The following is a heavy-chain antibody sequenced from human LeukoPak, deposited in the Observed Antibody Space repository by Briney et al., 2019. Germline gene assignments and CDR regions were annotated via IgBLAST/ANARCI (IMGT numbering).Heavy chain of an antibody. V-gene: IGHV1-24*01. CDR2: FDPEDGET. Sequence: ASVKVSCKASGYTFTSYYMHWVRQAPGKGLEWMGGFDPEDGETIYAQKFQGRVTMTEDTSTDTAYMELSSLRSEDTAVYYCARDSTNYYYYMDVWGKGTTVTVSS. CDR3: ARDSTNYYYYMDV. D-gene: IGHD2-2*01. CDR1: GYTFTSYY. J-gene: IGHJ6*03.